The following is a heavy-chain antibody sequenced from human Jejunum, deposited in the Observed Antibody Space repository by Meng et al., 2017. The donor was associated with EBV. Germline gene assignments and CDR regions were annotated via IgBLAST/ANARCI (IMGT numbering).Heavy chain of an antibody. Sequence: EVQPVESGGGLVQPGGSLRLSCAASGFTFNSHTVSWVRRAPGKGLEWVSAITDSGGSTYYTDSVKGRFTISRDNSKNTLYLQMNSLRAEDTAVYYCAKLTRAWGQGTLVTVSS. V-gene: IGHV3-23*04. CDR1: GFTFNSHT. J-gene: IGHJ5*02. CDR2: ITDSGGST. CDR3: AKLTRA.